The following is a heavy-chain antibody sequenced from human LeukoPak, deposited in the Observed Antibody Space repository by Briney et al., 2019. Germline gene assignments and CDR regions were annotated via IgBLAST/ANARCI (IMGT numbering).Heavy chain of an antibody. D-gene: IGHD1-26*01. CDR1: GFNVSSNY. Sequence: GGSLRLSCAASGFNVSSNYMSWVRQAPGKGLEWVSVIYSGGSTYYADSVKGRFTISRDNSKNTLYLQMNSLRAEDTAVYYCARDPPGGELPNYFDYWGRGTLATVSS. CDR3: ARDPPGGELPNYFDY. J-gene: IGHJ4*02. CDR2: IYSGGST. V-gene: IGHV3-53*01.